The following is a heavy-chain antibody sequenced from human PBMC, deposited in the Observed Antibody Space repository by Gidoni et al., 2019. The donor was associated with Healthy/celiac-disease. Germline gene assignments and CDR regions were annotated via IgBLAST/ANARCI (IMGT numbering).Heavy chain of an antibody. D-gene: IGHD3-22*01. CDR2: RKQDGSEK. J-gene: IGHJ6*02. CDR3: ARPVYYYDSSGYYILGGMDV. Sequence: EVQLVESGGGLVQPGGSLGLSCAASGFTFSRYWLSWVRQAPGKGLEWVANRKQDGSEKYYVDSVKGRFTISRDNAKNSLYLQMNSLRAEDTAVYYCARPVYYYDSSGYYILGGMDVWGQGTTVTVSS. V-gene: IGHV3-7*03. CDR1: GFTFSRYW.